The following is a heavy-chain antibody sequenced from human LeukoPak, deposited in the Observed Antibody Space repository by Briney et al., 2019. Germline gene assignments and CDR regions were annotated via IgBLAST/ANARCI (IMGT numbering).Heavy chain of an antibody. CDR2: MNPNSGNT. D-gene: IGHD3-3*01. CDR1: GYTFTGYY. J-gene: IGHJ5*02. V-gene: IGHV1-8*03. Sequence: ASVKVSCKASGYTFTGYYMHWVRQAPGQGLEWMGWMNPNSGNTGYAQKFQGRVTITRNTSISTAYMELSSLRSEDTAVYYCARAYDFSLNWFDPWGQGTLVTVSS. CDR3: ARAYDFSLNWFDP.